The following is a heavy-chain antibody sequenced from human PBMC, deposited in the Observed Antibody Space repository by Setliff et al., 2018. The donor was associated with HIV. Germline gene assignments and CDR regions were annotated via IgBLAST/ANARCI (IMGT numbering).Heavy chain of an antibody. CDR3: VGDTDIWRYFPL. D-gene: IGHD1-1*01. J-gene: IGHJ1*01. V-gene: IGHV1-46*01. Sequence: ASVKVSCKASGYTFTSYYMHWVRQAPGQGLEWMGIINPSGGSTSYAQKFQGRVTMTRNTSISTAYMELSSLRSEDTAVYFCVGDTDIWRYFPLWGQGTLVTVSS. CDR2: INPSGGST. CDR1: GYTFTSYY.